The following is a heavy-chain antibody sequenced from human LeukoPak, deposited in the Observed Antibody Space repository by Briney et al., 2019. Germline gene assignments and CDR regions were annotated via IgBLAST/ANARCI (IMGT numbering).Heavy chain of an antibody. CDR2: INPNSGGT. J-gene: IGHJ5*02. V-gene: IGHV1-2*02. CDR3: ATDSVRALGWFDP. CDR1: GYTFTGYY. D-gene: IGHD3-10*01. Sequence: ASVKVSCKASGYTFTGYYMHWVRQAPGQGLEWMGWINPNSGGTNYSQKFQGRVTMTRDTSISTAHMELTRVRSDDTAVYNCATDSVRALGWFDPWGQGILVTISS.